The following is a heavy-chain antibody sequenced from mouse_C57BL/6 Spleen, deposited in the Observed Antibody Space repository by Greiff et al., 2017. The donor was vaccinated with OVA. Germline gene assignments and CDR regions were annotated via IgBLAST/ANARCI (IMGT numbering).Heavy chain of an antibody. D-gene: IGHD1-1*01. Sequence: VKLMESGAELARPGASVKLSCKASGYTFTSYGISWVKQRTGQGLEWIGEIYPRSGNTYYNEKFKGKATLTADKSSSTAYMELRSLTSEDSAVYFCAPITTVVPFAYWGQGTLVTVSA. J-gene: IGHJ3*01. V-gene: IGHV1-81*01. CDR2: IYPRSGNT. CDR3: APITTVVPFAY. CDR1: GYTFTSYG.